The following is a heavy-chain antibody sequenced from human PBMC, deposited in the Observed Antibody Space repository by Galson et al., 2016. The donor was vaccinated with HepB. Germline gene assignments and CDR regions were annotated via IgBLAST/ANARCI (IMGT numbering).Heavy chain of an antibody. CDR3: VKDAYTWRWLLSFFPDY. J-gene: IGHJ4*02. CDR2: LSFDGINK. Sequence: SLRLSCAASGFTFSDYGIHWVRQAPGKGLEWVAVLSFDGINKYYADSVKGRFTISRDNSKNTVYLQMNSLRAEDTAVYYCVKDAYTWRWLLSFFPDYWGQGTLVTVSS. D-gene: IGHD5-24*01. V-gene: IGHV3-30*18. CDR1: GFTFSDYG.